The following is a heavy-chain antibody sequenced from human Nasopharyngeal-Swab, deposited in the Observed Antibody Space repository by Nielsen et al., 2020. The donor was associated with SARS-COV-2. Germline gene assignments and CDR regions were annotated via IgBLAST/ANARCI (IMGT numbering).Heavy chain of an antibody. CDR1: GFTFSDYP. D-gene: IGHD5-12*01. V-gene: IGHV3-30*04. J-gene: IGHJ4*02. Sequence: GESLKISCAASGFTFSDYPMYWLRQAPGQGLEWVAVIRYVGRHAAYADSVRGRFTISRDNSNNTLYLQMNSLRADDTAVYYCARDRGYSGYIIDYWGQGTLVTVSS. CDR2: IRYVGRHA. CDR3: ARDRGYSGYIIDY.